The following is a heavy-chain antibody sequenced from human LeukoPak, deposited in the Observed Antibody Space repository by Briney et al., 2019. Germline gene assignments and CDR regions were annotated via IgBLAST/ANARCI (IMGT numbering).Heavy chain of an antibody. D-gene: IGHD2-2*01. V-gene: IGHV3-7*01. CDR2: IKQDGSEK. Sequence: GGSLRLSCAASGFTFSSYWMSWVRQAPGKGLEWVANIKQDGSEKYYVDSVKGRFTISRDNAKNSLYLQMNSLRAEDTAVYYCARGGDIVVVPAGHFDYWGQGTLVTVSS. J-gene: IGHJ4*02. CDR1: GFTFSSYW. CDR3: ARGGDIVVVPAGHFDY.